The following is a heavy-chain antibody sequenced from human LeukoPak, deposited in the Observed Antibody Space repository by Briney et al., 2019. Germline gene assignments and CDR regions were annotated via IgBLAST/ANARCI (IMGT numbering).Heavy chain of an antibody. V-gene: IGHV4-4*07. CDR2: IHTSGST. Sequence: SETLSLTCTVSGGSISSYYWSWIRQPAGKGLEWIGRIHTSGSTNYNPSLKSRVTISVDKSKNQFSLKLSSVTAADTAVYYCARDQTYYYGSGHWFDPWGQGTLVTVSS. J-gene: IGHJ5*02. CDR1: GGSISSYY. D-gene: IGHD3-10*01. CDR3: ARDQTYYYGSGHWFDP.